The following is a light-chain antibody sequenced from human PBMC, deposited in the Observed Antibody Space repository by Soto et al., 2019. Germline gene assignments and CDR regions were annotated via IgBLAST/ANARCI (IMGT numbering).Light chain of an antibody. CDR1: QGITSS. CDR3: QQYETFSGT. Sequence: DLQMTQSPSTLSASVGDRVTITCRASQGITSSLAWYQQKPGKAPNLLIYAASTLPRGVPSRFSGSGSGTKFTLTNASLQPDDFATYYCQQYETFSGTFGPGTKVDIK. CDR2: AAS. J-gene: IGKJ1*01. V-gene: IGKV1-9*01.